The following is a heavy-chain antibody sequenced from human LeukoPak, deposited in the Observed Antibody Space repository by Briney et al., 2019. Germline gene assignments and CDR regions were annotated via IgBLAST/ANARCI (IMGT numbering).Heavy chain of an antibody. J-gene: IGHJ4*02. CDR2: INHSGTT. Sequence: SETLSLTCAVYGGSFSGYYWSWIRQPPGKGLEWIGEINHSGTTNYNPSLKSRVTISVDTSKNQFSLKLSSVTAADTAVYYCARVARCTSCFDVDYWGQGTLVTVSS. CDR3: ARVARCTSCFDVDY. V-gene: IGHV4-34*01. CDR1: GGSFSGYY. D-gene: IGHD2-2*01.